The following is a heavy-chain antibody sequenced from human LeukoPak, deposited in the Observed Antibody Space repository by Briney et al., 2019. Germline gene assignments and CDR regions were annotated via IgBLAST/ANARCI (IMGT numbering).Heavy chain of an antibody. D-gene: IGHD5-18*01. V-gene: IGHV1-18*01. CDR3: ARLAGYSYGSTYYYYYYMDV. CDR1: GYTFTSYD. CDR2: MNPNSGNT. J-gene: IGHJ6*03. Sequence: ASVKVSCKASGYTFTSYDINWVRQATGQGLEWMGWMNPNSGNTNYAQKLQGRVTMTTDTSTSTAYMELRSLRSDDTAVYYCARLAGYSYGSTYYYYYYMDVWGKGTTVTISS.